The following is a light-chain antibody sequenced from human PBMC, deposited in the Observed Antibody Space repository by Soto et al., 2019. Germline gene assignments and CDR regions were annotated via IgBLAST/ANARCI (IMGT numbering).Light chain of an antibody. J-gene: IGKJ1*01. CDR3: QQGDAFPRT. CDR1: QTINNY. V-gene: IGKV1-39*01. CDR2: TAS. Sequence: DIPMTQSPSSLSASVGDRVTITCRASQTINNYLNWYQQKPGKGPKLLIYTASRLQSGVPSRFSGSGSGTQFTLTISSLQPEDFATYHCQQGDAFPRTFGQGTKVEIK.